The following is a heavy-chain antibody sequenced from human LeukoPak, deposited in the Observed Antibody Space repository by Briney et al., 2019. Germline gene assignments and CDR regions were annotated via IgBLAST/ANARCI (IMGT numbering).Heavy chain of an antibody. V-gene: IGHV1-69*05. Sequence: ASVKVSCKASGGTFSSYAIGWVRQAPGQGLEWMGGIIPIFGTANYAQKFQGRVTITRDTSASTAYMELSSLRSEDMAVYYCARLVVAARGNWFDPWGQGTLVTVSS. J-gene: IGHJ5*02. CDR1: GGTFSSYA. D-gene: IGHD2-15*01. CDR2: IIPIFGTA. CDR3: ARLVVAARGNWFDP.